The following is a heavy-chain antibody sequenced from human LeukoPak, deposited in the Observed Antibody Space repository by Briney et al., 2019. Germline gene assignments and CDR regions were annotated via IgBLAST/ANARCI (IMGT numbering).Heavy chain of an antibody. Sequence: PTGGSLRLSCATSGFSFSSYAMSWVRQAPGKGLEWVSAISGSGGSTYYADSVKGRFAISRDNSKNTLYLQMNSLRAEDTAVYYCAKVHSSSWQNGLDYWGQGTLVTVSS. CDR2: ISGSGGST. J-gene: IGHJ4*02. D-gene: IGHD6-13*01. CDR3: AKVHSSSWQNGLDY. V-gene: IGHV3-23*01. CDR1: GFSFSSYA.